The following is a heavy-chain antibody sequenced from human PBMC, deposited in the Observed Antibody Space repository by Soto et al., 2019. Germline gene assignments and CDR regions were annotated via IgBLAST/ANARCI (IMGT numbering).Heavy chain of an antibody. J-gene: IGHJ4*02. CDR1: GGSINTGGYY. D-gene: IGHD3-22*01. CDR2: IYYSGST. CDR3: ARVVDSTVYNFYFDY. V-gene: IGHV4-31*02. Sequence: QLQLQESGPGLVKPAETLSLTCTVSGGSINTGGYYWSWIRQPPGKGLEWIGYIYYSGSTYYNPSLKSRLIISKDTSKNQFSLNVSSVTAADTAVYYCARVVDSTVYNFYFDYWGQGTLVTVSS.